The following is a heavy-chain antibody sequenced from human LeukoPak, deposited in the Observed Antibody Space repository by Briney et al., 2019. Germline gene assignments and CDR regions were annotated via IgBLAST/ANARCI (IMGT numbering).Heavy chain of an antibody. D-gene: IGHD4-17*01. J-gene: IGHJ3*02. CDR2: IYSDGSST. CDR1: GFTFSNYW. Sequence: GGSLRLSCAASGFTFSNYWKNWVRQAPGKGLVWVSRIYSDGSSTSYADSVKGRFTISRDNARNTLYLHMNTLRVEDTAVYYCRLRSDAFEIWGQGTLVTVSS. CDR3: RLRSDAFEI. V-gene: IGHV3-74*01.